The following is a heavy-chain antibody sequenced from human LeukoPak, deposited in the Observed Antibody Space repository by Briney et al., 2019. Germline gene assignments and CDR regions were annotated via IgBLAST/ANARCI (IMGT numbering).Heavy chain of an antibody. Sequence: SETLSLTCTVSGGSISSYYWSWIRQPPGKGLEWLGYIYYSGSTNYNPSLKSRVTISVGTSKNQFSLKLSSVTAADTAVYYCARETTAMVTPYFDYWGQGTLVTVSS. CDR3: ARETTAMVTPYFDY. V-gene: IGHV4-59*01. CDR2: IYYSGST. J-gene: IGHJ4*02. D-gene: IGHD5-18*01. CDR1: GGSISSYY.